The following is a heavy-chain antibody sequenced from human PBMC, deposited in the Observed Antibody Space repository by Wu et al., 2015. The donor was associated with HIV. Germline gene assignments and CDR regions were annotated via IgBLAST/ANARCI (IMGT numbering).Heavy chain of an antibody. V-gene: IGHV1-69-2*01. CDR2: VDPEDGET. J-gene: IGHJ4*02. CDR3: ATGSAFNYYDSSGYYPFDY. D-gene: IGHD3-22*01. Sequence: EVQLVQSGAEVKKPGATVKISCKVSGYTFTDYYMHWVQQAPGKGLEWMGLVDPEDGETIYAEKFQGRVTITADTSTDTAYMELSSLRSEDTAVYYCATGSAFNYYDSSGYYPFDYWGQGTLVTVSS. CDR1: GYTFTDYY.